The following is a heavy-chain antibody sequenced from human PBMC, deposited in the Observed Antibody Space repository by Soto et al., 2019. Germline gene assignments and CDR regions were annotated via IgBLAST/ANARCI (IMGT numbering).Heavy chain of an antibody. D-gene: IGHD1-1*01. CDR3: ARERPQRQGRNMDV. V-gene: IGHV4-31*03. Sequence: SETLSLTCTVPGGSMTSGDQYWTWIPHRPGEGLEWFGYINHRGSLNYNPSLKSRVSMSVDTSKNQFSLNLSSVTAADTAVYYCARERPQRQGRNMDVWGQGTMVTVSS. CDR2: INHRGSL. CDR1: GGSMTSGDQY. J-gene: IGHJ6*02.